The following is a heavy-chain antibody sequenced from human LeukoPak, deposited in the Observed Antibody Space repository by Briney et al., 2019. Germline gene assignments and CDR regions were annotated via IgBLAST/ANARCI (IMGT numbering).Heavy chain of an antibody. V-gene: IGHV3-30*03. CDR2: ISYDGSNK. CDR3: AREITPGSGSYFAWGFWGAFDI. D-gene: IGHD3-10*01. Sequence: GGSLRLSCAASGFTFSSYGMHWVRQAPGKGLEWVAVISYDGSNKYYADSVKGRFTISRDNAKNSLYLQMNSLRAEDTAVYYCAREITPGSGSYFAWGFWGAFDIWGQGTMVTVSS. CDR1: GFTFSSYG. J-gene: IGHJ3*02.